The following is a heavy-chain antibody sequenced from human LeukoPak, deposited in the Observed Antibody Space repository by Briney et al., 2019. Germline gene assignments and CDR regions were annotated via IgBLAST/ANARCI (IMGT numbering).Heavy chain of an antibody. CDR1: GGSFSGYY. J-gene: IGHJ4*02. V-gene: IGHV4-34*01. CDR2: INHSGST. CDR3: ARGTMTTVTYYFDY. D-gene: IGHD4-17*01. Sequence: SETLSLTCAVYGGSFSGYYWSWIRQPPGKGLEWIGEINHSGSTNYNPSLKRRVTISVDTSKNQFSLKLSSVTAADTAVYYCARGTMTTVTYYFDYWGQGTLVTVSS.